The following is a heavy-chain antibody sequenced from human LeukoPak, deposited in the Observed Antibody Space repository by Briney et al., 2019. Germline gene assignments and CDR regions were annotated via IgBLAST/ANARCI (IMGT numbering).Heavy chain of an antibody. J-gene: IGHJ4*02. V-gene: IGHV3-30*18. Sequence: GGSLRLSCAASGFSFSSHGMHWVRQAPGKGLEWVAVISNDGTIKLYGDSVKGRFTISRDDSKNTLYLQMNNLKTEDTAVYYCAKDRAFQAAGVTDYWGQGTLVTVSS. CDR3: AKDRAFQAAGVTDY. D-gene: IGHD3-10*01. CDR2: ISNDGTIK. CDR1: GFSFSSHG.